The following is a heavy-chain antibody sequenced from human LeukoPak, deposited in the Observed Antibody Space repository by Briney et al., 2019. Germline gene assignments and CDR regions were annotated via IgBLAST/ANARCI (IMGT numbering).Heavy chain of an antibody. CDR2: INPSGGST. J-gene: IGHJ4*02. CDR1: GYTFTSYY. V-gene: IGHV1-46*01. CDR3: ARQDYVWGSYRYSSLFDY. Sequence: ASVKVSCKASGYTFTSYYMHWVRQAPGQGLEWMGIINPSGGSTSYAQKFQGRVTMTRDTSTSTVYMELSSLRSEDTAVYYCARQDYVWGSYRYSSLFDYWGQGTLVTVSS. D-gene: IGHD3-16*02.